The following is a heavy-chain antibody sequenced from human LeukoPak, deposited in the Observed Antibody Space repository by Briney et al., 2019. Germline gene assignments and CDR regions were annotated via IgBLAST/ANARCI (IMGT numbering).Heavy chain of an antibody. D-gene: IGHD3-16*02. V-gene: IGHV3-53*01. CDR1: GFTVSRNY. J-gene: IGHJ4*02. Sequence: GGSLRLSCAASGFTVSRNYMSGVRQAPGKGLEWVSAVYTDGTTHFADYVKGRFTISRDNAKNSLYLQMNSLRAEDTAVYYCASSRGGGLGSLDYWGQGILVTVSS. CDR2: VYTDGTT. CDR3: ASSRGGGLGSLDY.